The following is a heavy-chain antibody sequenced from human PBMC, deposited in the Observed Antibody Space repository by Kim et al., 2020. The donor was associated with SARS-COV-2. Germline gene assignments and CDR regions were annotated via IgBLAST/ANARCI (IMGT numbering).Heavy chain of an antibody. V-gene: IGHV3-21*01. CDR3: ARSDSSSSYSTPFYYYHMDL. J-gene: IGHJ6*02. CDR2: ISGRRDST. CDR1: GFTFGSYT. Sequence: GGSLRLSCAASGFTFGSYTLNWVRQAPGKGLEWVASISGRRDSTYYPDSVEGRFTISRDNAKDSLFLHMNALRAEDTAVYYCARSDSSSSYSTPFYYYHMDLWGRGTMVTVSS. D-gene: IGHD6-6*01.